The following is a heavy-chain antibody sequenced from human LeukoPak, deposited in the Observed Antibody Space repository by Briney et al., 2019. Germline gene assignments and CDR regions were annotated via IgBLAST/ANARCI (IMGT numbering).Heavy chain of an antibody. Sequence: SETLPLTCAVSGGSISSSNWWSWVRQPPGKGLEWIGEIYHSGSTNYNPSLKSRVTISVDKSKNQFSLKLSSVTAADTAVYYCARDGVSGRAFDYWGQGTLVTVSS. CDR2: IYHSGST. V-gene: IGHV4-4*02. D-gene: IGHD3-10*01. J-gene: IGHJ4*02. CDR1: GGSISSSNW. CDR3: ARDGVSGRAFDY.